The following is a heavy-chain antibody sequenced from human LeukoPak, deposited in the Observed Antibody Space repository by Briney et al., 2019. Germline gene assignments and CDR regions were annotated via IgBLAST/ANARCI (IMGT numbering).Heavy chain of an antibody. D-gene: IGHD3-9*01. CDR1: GFTFSSYG. V-gene: IGHV3-30*03. CDR3: ARDWYDNSDAFDI. CDR2: ISYDGSNK. Sequence: GGSLRLSCAASGFTFSSYGMHWVRQAPGKGLEWVAVISYDGSNKYYADSVKGRFTISRDNSKNTLYLQMNSLRAEDTAVYYCARDWYDNSDAFDIWGQGTMVTVSS. J-gene: IGHJ3*02.